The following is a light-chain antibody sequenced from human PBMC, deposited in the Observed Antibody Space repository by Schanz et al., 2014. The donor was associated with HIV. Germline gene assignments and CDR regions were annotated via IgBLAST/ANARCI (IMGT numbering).Light chain of an antibody. Sequence: QSALTQPRSVSGSPGQSVTISCTGTSSDVGSYNYASWYQQPPGKAPKLMIYDVTKRPSGVPDRFSGSKSGNTASLTISGLQAEDEADYYCCSYAGSYTFVVFGGGTKVTVL. CDR2: DVT. CDR1: SSDVGSYNY. V-gene: IGLV2-11*01. CDR3: CSYAGSYTFVV. J-gene: IGLJ3*02.